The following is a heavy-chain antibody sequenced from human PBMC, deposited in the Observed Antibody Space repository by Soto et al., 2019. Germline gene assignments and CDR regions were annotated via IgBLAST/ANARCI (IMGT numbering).Heavy chain of an antibody. CDR1: GFTFSSYG. D-gene: IGHD2-15*01. CDR3: AKDPPVEMAPSLDY. CDR2: ISYDGSNK. Sequence: GGSLRLSCAASGFTFSSYGMHWVRQAPGKGLEWVAVISYDGSNKYYADSVKGRFTISRDNSKNTLYLQMNSLRAEDTAVYYCAKDPPVEMAPSLDYWGQGTLVTVSS. J-gene: IGHJ4*02. V-gene: IGHV3-30*18.